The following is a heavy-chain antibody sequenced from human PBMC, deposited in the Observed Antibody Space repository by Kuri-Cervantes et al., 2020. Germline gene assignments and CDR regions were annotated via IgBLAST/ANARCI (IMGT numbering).Heavy chain of an antibody. CDR2: ISWNSGSI. Sequence: SLNIPCAASGFTFDDYAMHWVRQAPGEGLELVSGISWNSGSIGYADSVKGRFTVSRDNAKNSLSLQMNSLRTEDTAFYYCAKGYSYGSYWYFDLWGRGTLVTVSS. V-gene: IGHV3-9*01. D-gene: IGHD5-18*01. J-gene: IGHJ2*01. CDR1: GFTFDDYA. CDR3: AKGYSYGSYWYFDL.